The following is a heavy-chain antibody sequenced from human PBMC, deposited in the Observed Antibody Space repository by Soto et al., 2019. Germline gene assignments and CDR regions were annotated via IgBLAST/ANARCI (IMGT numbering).Heavy chain of an antibody. D-gene: IGHD2-2*01. J-gene: IGHJ3*02. CDR3: ARERTYQLSGDDALEI. CDR1: GGSISNYN. V-gene: IGHV4-4*07. Sequence: PSETLSLTCPVSGGSISNYNWNWIRQSAGKGLEWIGRIYSSGRTNYNPSLKSRVTMSVDTSKNQISLRLSSVTAADTAMYYCARERTYQLSGDDALEIWGLGTMVTVSS. CDR2: IYSSGRT.